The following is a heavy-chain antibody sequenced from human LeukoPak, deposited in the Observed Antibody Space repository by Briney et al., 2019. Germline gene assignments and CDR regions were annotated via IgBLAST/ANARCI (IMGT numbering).Heavy chain of an antibody. CDR2: ISAYNGNT. CDR1: GYTFTSYG. J-gene: IGHJ6*03. Sequence: GASVKVSCKASGYTFTSYGISWVRQAPGQGLEWMGWISAYNGNTNYAQKLQGRVTITTDTSTSTAYMELRSLRSDDTAVYYCARGYCSSTSCYRAMGYYYYMDVWGKGTTVTVSS. CDR3: ARGYCSSTSCYRAMGYYYYMDV. V-gene: IGHV1-18*01. D-gene: IGHD2-2*02.